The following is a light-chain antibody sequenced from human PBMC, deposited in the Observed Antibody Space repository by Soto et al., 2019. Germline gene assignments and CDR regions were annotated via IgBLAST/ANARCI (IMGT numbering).Light chain of an antibody. CDR3: QQYNDKWR. J-gene: IGKJ1*01. CDR2: KAS. Sequence: DIQMTQSPSTLSASVGDRVTITCRASQSISSWLAWYQQKPGTAPKLLIYKASTLQSGGPSRFSGSGSGTEFTLANSSLQPDDSSTDYCQQYNDKWRFGHGTKV. V-gene: IGKV1-5*03. CDR1: QSISSW.